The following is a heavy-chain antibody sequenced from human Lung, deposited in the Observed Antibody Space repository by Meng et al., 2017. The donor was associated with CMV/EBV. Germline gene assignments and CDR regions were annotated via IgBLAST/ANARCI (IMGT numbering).Heavy chain of an antibody. CDR2: ISSSSSYI. Sequence: GGSLRLSCAASGFTFSSYSMNWVRQAPGKGLEWVSSISSSSSYIYYADSVKGRFTISRDNAKNSLYLQMNSLRAEDTAVYYCARDLSIVPAAISYYYGMDVWGQGTTVTFSS. CDR3: ARDLSIVPAAISYYYGMDV. CDR1: GFTFSSYS. V-gene: IGHV3-21*01. J-gene: IGHJ6*02. D-gene: IGHD2-2*02.